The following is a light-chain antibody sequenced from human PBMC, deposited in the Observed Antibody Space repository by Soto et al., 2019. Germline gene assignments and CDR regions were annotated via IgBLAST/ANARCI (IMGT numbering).Light chain of an antibody. CDR2: GAS. CDR3: QQYGSLPRT. Sequence: VVMTEAPATLSVSPLETASLSFMASQSVTDNYLAWYQQKPGQAPRLVISGASSRTSGIPDRFSASGSGTDFTLTISRLEPEDFAVYYCQQYGSLPRTFGQGTKVDI. J-gene: IGKJ1*01. V-gene: IGKV3-20*01. CDR1: QSVTDNY.